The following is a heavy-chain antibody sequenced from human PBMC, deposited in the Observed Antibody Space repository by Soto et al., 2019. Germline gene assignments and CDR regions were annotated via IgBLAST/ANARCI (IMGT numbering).Heavy chain of an antibody. Sequence: GGSLRLSCAASGFTFSSYAMSWVRQAPGEGLEWVSAISGSGGSTYYADSVKGRLTISRDNSKNTLYLQMNSLRAEDTAVYYCAKPPREYMTTVTTLFYWGQGTLVTVSS. CDR3: AKPPREYMTTVTTLFY. V-gene: IGHV3-23*01. CDR1: GFTFSSYA. CDR2: ISGSGGST. D-gene: IGHD4-17*01. J-gene: IGHJ4*02.